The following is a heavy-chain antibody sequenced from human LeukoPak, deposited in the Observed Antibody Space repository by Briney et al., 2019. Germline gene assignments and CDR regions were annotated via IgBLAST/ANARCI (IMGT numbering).Heavy chain of an antibody. CDR1: GFSLRGYG. J-gene: IGHJ4*02. D-gene: IGHD2-8*01. Sequence: GVALRLLCASSGFSLRGYGMHWVRQAPAKGLNWVSYIRHDGSTNPHDDSVKGRFTIARDNYKNTLYLHMNSLRAEDTDVYFCAKDYHNGLDYWGQGALVTVSS. V-gene: IGHV3-30*02. CDR2: IRHDGSTN. CDR3: AKDYHNGLDY.